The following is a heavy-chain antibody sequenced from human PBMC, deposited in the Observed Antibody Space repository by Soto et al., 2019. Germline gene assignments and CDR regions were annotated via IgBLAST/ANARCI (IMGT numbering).Heavy chain of an antibody. J-gene: IGHJ6*02. Sequence: GESLKISCKGSGYSFTSYWIGWVRQMPGKGLEWMGIIYPGGSDTRYSPSFQGQVTISADKSISTAYLQWSSLKASDTAMYYCARLPPRSLNGMDVWGQGTTVTVSS. CDR3: ARLPPRSLNGMDV. CDR1: GYSFTSYW. V-gene: IGHV5-51*01. CDR2: IYPGGSDT.